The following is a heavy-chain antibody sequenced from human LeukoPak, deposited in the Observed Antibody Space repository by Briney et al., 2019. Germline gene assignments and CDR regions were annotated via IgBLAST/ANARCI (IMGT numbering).Heavy chain of an antibody. J-gene: IGHJ4*02. CDR2: IYYSGST. V-gene: IGHV4-31*03. CDR1: GGSITSGGYY. Sequence: SQTLSLTRTVSGGSITSGGYYWSWIRQHPGRGLEWIGYIYYSGSTYYIPSLKSRVTISVDTSKNQFSLKLSSLTAADTAVYYCARRAGWKDFYYFDYWGQGTLVTVSS. CDR3: ARRAGWKDFYYFDY. D-gene: IGHD1-1*01.